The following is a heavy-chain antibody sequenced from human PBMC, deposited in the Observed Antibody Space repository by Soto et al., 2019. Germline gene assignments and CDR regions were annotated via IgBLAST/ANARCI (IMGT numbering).Heavy chain of an antibody. CDR3: ARAPYSSSPDYYYYGMDV. V-gene: IGHV5-51*01. Sequence: GESLKISCKGSGYSFTSYWIGWVRQMPGKGLEWMGIIYPGDSDTRYSPSFQGQVTISADKSISTAYLQWSSLKASDTAMYYCARAPYSSSPDYYYYGMDVWGQGTTVTVS. CDR2: IYPGDSDT. D-gene: IGHD6-6*01. CDR1: GYSFTSYW. J-gene: IGHJ6*02.